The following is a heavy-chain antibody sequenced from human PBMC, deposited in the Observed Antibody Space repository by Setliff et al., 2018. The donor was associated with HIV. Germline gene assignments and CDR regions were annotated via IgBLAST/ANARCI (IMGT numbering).Heavy chain of an antibody. CDR3: ARGLNYYGSGSYLPLGY. Sequence: PSETLSLTCAAYGGSFNDYYWTWIRQPPGKGLEWSGEIDHSGRTKYHASLKSRVTIPIDTSKNQISLQLSSVTAADTAVYYCARGLNYYGSGSYLPLGYWGQGSLVTVSS. J-gene: IGHJ4*02. CDR1: GGSFNDYY. D-gene: IGHD3-10*01. CDR2: IDHSGRT. V-gene: IGHV4-34*01.